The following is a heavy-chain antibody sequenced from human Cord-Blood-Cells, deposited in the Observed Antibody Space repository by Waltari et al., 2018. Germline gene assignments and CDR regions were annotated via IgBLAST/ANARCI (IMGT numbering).Heavy chain of an antibody. CDR3: ARGSLPAAIEYNWFDP. V-gene: IGHV4-31*03. D-gene: IGHD2-2*02. Sequence: QVQLQESGPGLVKPSQPLSLTCTVSVGSIRSGGYYWSWIRQHPGKGLEWIGYIYYSGSTYYNPSLKSRVTISVDTSKNQFSLKLSSVTAADTAVYYCARGSLPAAIEYNWFDPWGQGTLVTVSS. CDR2: IYYSGST. J-gene: IGHJ5*02. CDR1: VGSIRSGGYY.